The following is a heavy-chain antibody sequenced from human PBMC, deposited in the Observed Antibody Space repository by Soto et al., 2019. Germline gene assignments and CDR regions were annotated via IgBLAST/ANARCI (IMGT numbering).Heavy chain of an antibody. CDR1: GFTFSSYW. V-gene: IGHV3-7*04. CDR2: IKQDGSEK. CDR3: ARDHYYHNY. D-gene: IGHD3-22*01. Sequence: EVQLVESGGGLVQPGGSLRLSCAASGFTFSSYWMSWVRQAPGKGLEWVANIKQDGSEKYYVDSVKGRFTISRDDTKNSRYLQMNSLRAEDTAVYYCARDHYYHNYWGQGTLVTVSS. J-gene: IGHJ4*02.